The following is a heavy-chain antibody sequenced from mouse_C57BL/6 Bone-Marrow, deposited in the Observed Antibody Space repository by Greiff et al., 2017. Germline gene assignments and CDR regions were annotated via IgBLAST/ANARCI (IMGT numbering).Heavy chain of an antibody. CDR1: GYTFTDYN. J-gene: IGHJ2*01. CDR2: INPNNGGT. Sequence: VQLKQSGPELVKPGASVKISCKASGYTFTDYNMDWVKQSHGKSLEWIGDINPNNGGTIYNQKFKGKATLTVDKSSSTAYMELRRLTSEDTAVYYCARRRYFDYWGQGTTLTVSS. V-gene: IGHV1-18*01. CDR3: ARRRYFDY.